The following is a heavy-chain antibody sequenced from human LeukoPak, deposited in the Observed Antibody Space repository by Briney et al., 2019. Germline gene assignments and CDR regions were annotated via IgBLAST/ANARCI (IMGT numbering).Heavy chain of an antibody. J-gene: IGHJ4*02. V-gene: IGHV3-23*01. CDR2: ISGSGGST. CDR3: AKGSRSGYYHYFDY. D-gene: IGHD3-22*01. CDR1: GFTFSSYA. Sequence: RGSLRLSCAASGFTFSSYAMSWVRQAPGKGLEWVSAISGSGGSTYYADSVKGRFTISRDNSKNTLYLQMNSLRAEDTAVYYCAKGSRSGYYHYFDYWGQGTLVTVSS.